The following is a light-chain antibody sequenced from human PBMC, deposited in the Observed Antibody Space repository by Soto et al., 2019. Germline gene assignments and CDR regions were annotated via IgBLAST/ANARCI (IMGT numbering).Light chain of an antibody. CDR3: QQYNDWPLT. J-gene: IGKJ1*01. CDR2: GAF. CDR1: QSVSSN. Sequence: EIVMTHSPITLSVSPGLRSTLSCRASQSVSSNLAWYQKKPGQAPSLLIYGAFTRATGIPARLSGTGYGTELTITISSMQSEDFELYYCQQYNDWPLTFGQGTKVDIK. V-gene: IGKV3-15*01.